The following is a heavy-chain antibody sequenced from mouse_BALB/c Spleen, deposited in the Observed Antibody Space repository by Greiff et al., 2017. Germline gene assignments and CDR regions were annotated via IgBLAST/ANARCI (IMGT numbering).Heavy chain of an antibody. Sequence: EVMLVESGGGLVQPGGSMKLSCVASGFTFSNYWMNWVRQSPEKGLEWVAEIRLKSNNYATHYAESVKGRFTISRDDSKSSVYLQMNNLRAEDTGIYYCTGLGPYAMDYWGQGTSVTVSS. V-gene: IGHV6-6*02. CDR1: GFTFSNYW. CDR3: TGLGPYAMDY. CDR2: IRLKSNNYAT. D-gene: IGHD4-1*01. J-gene: IGHJ4*01.